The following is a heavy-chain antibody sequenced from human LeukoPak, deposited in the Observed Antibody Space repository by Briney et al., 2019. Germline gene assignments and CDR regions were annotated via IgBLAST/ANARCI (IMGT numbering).Heavy chain of an antibody. J-gene: IGHJ4*02. CDR2: ISYDGSNK. CDR1: GFIFGNYR. D-gene: IGHD3-22*01. CDR3: AKDVYYYDSSGYLFDY. V-gene: IGHV3-30*18. Sequence: PGGSLRLSYATSGFIFGNYRTHWVRQAPGKGLEWVAVISYDGSNKYYADSVKGRFTISRDNSKNTLYLQMNSLRAEDTAVYYCAKDVYYYDSSGYLFDYWGQGTLVTVSS.